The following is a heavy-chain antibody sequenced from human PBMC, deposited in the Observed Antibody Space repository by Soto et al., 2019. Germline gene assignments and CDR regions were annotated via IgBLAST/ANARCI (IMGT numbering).Heavy chain of an antibody. V-gene: IGHV4-34*01. CDR3: ARAKNSRGWYLTHRFDP. CDR1: GGSFSGYY. Sequence: SETLSLTCAVYGGSFSGYYWSWIRQPPGKGLEWIGEINHSGSTNYNPSLKSRVTISVDTSKNQFSLKLSSVTAADTAVYYCARAKNSRGWYLTHRFDPWGQGNLVTVSS. D-gene: IGHD6-13*01. J-gene: IGHJ5*02. CDR2: INHSGST.